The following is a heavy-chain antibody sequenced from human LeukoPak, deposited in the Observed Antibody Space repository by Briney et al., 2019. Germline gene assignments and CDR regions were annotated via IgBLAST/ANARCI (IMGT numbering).Heavy chain of an antibody. Sequence: GRSLRLSCAAAGFTFSSYGMHWVRQDPGKGLECVAFIGYDGSKKYYADSVKGRFTISRDNSKNTLYLQMNSLRAEDTAVYYCAKDSSSSFNFPAHMDVWGKGTTVTVSS. CDR1: GFTFSSYG. V-gene: IGHV3-30*02. J-gene: IGHJ6*03. D-gene: IGHD6-6*01. CDR3: AKDSSSSFNFPAHMDV. CDR2: IGYDGSKK.